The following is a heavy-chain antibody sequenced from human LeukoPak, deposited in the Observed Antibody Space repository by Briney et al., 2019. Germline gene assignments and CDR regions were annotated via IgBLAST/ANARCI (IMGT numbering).Heavy chain of an antibody. CDR2: TSSSSSAI. V-gene: IGHV3-48*01. CDR1: GFTFHTYG. CDR3: ARERGAILGATVIDY. D-gene: IGHD1-26*01. J-gene: IGHJ4*02. Sequence: PGGSLRLSCAASGFTFHTYGMNWVRQAPGKGLEWISYTSSSSSAIFYADSVKGRFTISRDNAKNLLYLQMNSLRAEDTAIYYCARERGAILGATVIDYWGQGTLVTVSS.